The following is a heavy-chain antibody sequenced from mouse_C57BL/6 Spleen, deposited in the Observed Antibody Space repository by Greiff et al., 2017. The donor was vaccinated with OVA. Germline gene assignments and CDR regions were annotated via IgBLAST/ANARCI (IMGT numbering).Heavy chain of an antibody. D-gene: IGHD3-1*01. Sequence: DVKLVESVAELVRPGASVKLSCTASGFNIKNTYMNWVKQRPDQGLEWIGRIDPANGNTKYAPKFQGKATITADTSSNTAYLQLSSLTSDDTAIYYCAREGYTLFAYWGQGTLVTVSA. CDR3: AREGYTLFAY. V-gene: IGHV14-3*01. CDR1: GFNIKNTY. J-gene: IGHJ3*01. CDR2: IDPANGNT.